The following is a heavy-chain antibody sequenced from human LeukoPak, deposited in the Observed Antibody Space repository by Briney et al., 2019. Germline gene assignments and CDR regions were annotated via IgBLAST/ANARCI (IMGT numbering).Heavy chain of an antibody. V-gene: IGHV3-48*03. CDR3: ARVYGGKLYYFDY. Sequence: PGGSLRLSCAASGFTFSSYEMNWVRQAPGEGLEWVSYISSSGSTIYYADSVKGRFTISRDNAKNSLYLQMNSLRAEDTAVYYCARVYGGKLYYFDYWGQGTLVTVSS. CDR1: GFTFSSYE. D-gene: IGHD4-23*01. J-gene: IGHJ4*02. CDR2: ISSSGSTI.